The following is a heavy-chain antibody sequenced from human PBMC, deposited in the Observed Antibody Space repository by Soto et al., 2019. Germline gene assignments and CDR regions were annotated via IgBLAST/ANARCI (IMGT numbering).Heavy chain of an antibody. CDR3: ARESLSSGWYCCYYYGMDV. D-gene: IGHD6-19*01. J-gene: IGHJ6*02. V-gene: IGHV1-18*01. CDR1: GYTFTNYG. CDR2: ISAYNGNT. Sequence: ASVKVSCKASGYTFTNYGISWVRPAPGQRLEWMGWISAYNGNTNYAQKLQGRVTMTTDTATSTGYMELRSLRSDDTAVYYCARESLSSGWYCCYYYGMDVWGQGTTVTVSS.